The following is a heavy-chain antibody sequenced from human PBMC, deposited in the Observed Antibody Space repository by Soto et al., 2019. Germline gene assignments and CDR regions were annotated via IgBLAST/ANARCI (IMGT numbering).Heavy chain of an antibody. D-gene: IGHD6-13*01. J-gene: IGHJ4*02. Sequence: SVKVSCKASGGTFSSYAISWVRQAPGQGLEWMGGIIPIFGTANYAQKFQGRVTITADESTSTAYMELSSLRSEDTAVYYCASRIAAAGTNFDYWGQGTPVTVSS. V-gene: IGHV1-69*13. CDR2: IIPIFGTA. CDR3: ASRIAAAGTNFDY. CDR1: GGTFSSYA.